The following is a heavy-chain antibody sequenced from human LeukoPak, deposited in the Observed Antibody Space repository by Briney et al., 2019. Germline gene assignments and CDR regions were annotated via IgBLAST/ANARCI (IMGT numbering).Heavy chain of an antibody. D-gene: IGHD3-22*01. Sequence: PGGSLRLSCAASGFTFSSYSMNWVRQAPGKGLEWVSSISSNSSYIYYADSVKGRFTISRDNAKNSLYLQMNSLRAEDTAVYYCARESYYYDSSGYYNPLEIDYWGQGTLVTVSS. V-gene: IGHV3-21*01. CDR3: ARESYYYDSSGYYNPLEIDY. CDR1: GFTFSSYS. J-gene: IGHJ4*02. CDR2: ISSNSSYI.